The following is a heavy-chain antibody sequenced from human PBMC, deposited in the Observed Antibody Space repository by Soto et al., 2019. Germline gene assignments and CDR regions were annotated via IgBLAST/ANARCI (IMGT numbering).Heavy chain of an antibody. CDR3: ARRGLLWFGELRDWFDP. CDR2: IYYSGST. J-gene: IGHJ5*02. CDR1: GGSISSYY. V-gene: IGHV4-59*08. Sequence: SSETLSLTCTVSGGSISSYYWSWIRQPPGKGLEWIGYIYYSGSTNYNPSLKSRVTISVDTSKNQFSLKLSSVTAADTAVYYCARRGLLWFGELRDWFDPWGQGTLVTSPQ. D-gene: IGHD3-10*01.